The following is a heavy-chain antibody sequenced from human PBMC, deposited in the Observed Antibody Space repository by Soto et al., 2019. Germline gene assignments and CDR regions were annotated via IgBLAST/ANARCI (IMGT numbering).Heavy chain of an antibody. J-gene: IGHJ5*02. CDR2: IYYSGST. Sequence: PSETLSLTCTVSGGSISNYYWSLIRQPPGKGLEWIGYIYYSGSTNYNPSLKSRVTISVDTSKNQFSLKLSSVTAADTAVYYCARHARTKWELLNWFDPWGQGTLVTVSS. CDR1: GGSISNYY. D-gene: IGHD1-26*01. CDR3: ARHARTKWELLNWFDP. V-gene: IGHV4-59*08.